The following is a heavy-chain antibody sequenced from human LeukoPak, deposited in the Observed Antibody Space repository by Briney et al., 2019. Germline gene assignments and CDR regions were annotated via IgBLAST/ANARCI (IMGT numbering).Heavy chain of an antibody. CDR3: ALSIAARQPARDY. Sequence: ASVKVSCKASGGTFSSYAISWVRQAPGQGLEWMGGIIPIFGTANYAQKFQGRVTITADESTSTAYMELSSLRSEDTAVYYCALSIAARQPARDYWGQGTLVTVSS. J-gene: IGHJ4*02. D-gene: IGHD6-6*01. V-gene: IGHV1-69*01. CDR1: GGTFSSYA. CDR2: IIPIFGTA.